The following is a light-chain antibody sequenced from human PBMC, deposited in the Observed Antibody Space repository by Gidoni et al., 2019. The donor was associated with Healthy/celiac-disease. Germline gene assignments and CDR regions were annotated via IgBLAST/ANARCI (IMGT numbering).Light chain of an antibody. CDR2: EVS. CDR1: QSLLHSDGKTY. CDR3: KQDIHLYT. Sequence: DIVMLQTPLSLSVTPGQPASISCKSSQSLLHSDGKTYLYWYLQKPGQSPQLLSYEVSSRFSGVPERVSGSGSGTDFTLKSSRVEAEDVGVYYCKQDIHLYTFXQXTKLEIK. V-gene: IGKV2-29*02. J-gene: IGKJ2*01.